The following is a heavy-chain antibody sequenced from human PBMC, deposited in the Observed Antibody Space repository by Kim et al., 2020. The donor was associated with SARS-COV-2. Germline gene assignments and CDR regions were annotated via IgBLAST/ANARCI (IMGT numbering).Heavy chain of an antibody. Sequence: GGSLRLSCAASGFTFSSYAMSWVRQAPGKGLEWVSAISGSGGSTYYADSVNGRFTISRDNSKNTLYLQMNSLRAEDTAVYYCAKDSTPFYSDNWFDPWGQGTLVTVSS. CDR3: AKDSTPFYSDNWFDP. V-gene: IGHV3-23*01. CDR2: ISGSGGST. J-gene: IGHJ5*02. D-gene: IGHD1-26*01. CDR1: GFTFSSYA.